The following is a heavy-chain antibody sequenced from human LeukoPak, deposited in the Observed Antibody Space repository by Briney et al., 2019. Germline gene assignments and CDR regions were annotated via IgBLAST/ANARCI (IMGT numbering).Heavy chain of an antibody. CDR1: GGTFSSYA. J-gene: IGHJ3*01. V-gene: IGHV1-2*06. D-gene: IGHD3-10*01. Sequence: GSVKVSCKASGGTFSSYAISWVRQPPGQGLEWVGRIDPNSGGTNFAQKFQGRVTVTRDTSISTAYMELSGLRSDDTAVYFCAREGGYGSGSYYRLDTFDVWGQGTMVIVSS. CDR3: AREGGYGSGSYYRLDTFDV. CDR2: IDPNSGGT.